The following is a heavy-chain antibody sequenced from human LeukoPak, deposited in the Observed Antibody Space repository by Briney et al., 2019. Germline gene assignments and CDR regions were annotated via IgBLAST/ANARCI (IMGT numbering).Heavy chain of an antibody. CDR2: ISTYNGNT. D-gene: IGHD3-3*01. V-gene: IGHV1-18*01. CDR3: ARKFTTDNWTYYYYYMDV. J-gene: IGHJ6*03. Sequence: GASVKVSCKASGYTFTSYDINWVRQAPGQGLEWMGWISTYNGNTNYAQNLQGRVTMTTDTSTSTAYMELRSLRSDDTAVYYCARKFTTDNWTYYYYYMDVWGKGTTVTVSS. CDR1: GYTFTSYD.